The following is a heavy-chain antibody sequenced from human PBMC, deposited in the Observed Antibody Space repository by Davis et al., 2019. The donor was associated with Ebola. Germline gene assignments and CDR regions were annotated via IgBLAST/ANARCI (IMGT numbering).Heavy chain of an antibody. Sequence: HSQTLSLTCAISRDSVSGKSGAWNWIRQSPSRGLEWPGRTYYTSKWYNHYAASVKSRTTINPDTSKNQFSLQLHSVTPEDTAMYYCASYDQKRVRDGLAVAGSLTWGQGTLVTVSS. CDR2: TYYTSKWYN. V-gene: IGHV6-1*01. CDR1: RDSVSGKSGA. J-gene: IGHJ1*01. D-gene: IGHD6-19*01. CDR3: ASYDQKRVRDGLAVAGSLT.